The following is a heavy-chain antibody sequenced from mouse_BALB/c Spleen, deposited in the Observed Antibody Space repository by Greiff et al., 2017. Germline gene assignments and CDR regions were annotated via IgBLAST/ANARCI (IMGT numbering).Heavy chain of an antibody. J-gene: IGHJ4*01. D-gene: IGHD1-1*01. CDR3: TRGYITTVVARAMDY. CDR2: IDPSDSYT. Sequence: QVQLQQSGAELVKPGASVKMSCKASGYTFTSYWMHWVKQRPGQGLEWIGVIDPSDSYTSYNQKFKGKATLTVDTSSSTAYMQLSSLTSEDSAVYYCTRGYITTVVARAMDYWGQGTSVTVSS. CDR1: GYTFTSYW. V-gene: IGHV1S127*01.